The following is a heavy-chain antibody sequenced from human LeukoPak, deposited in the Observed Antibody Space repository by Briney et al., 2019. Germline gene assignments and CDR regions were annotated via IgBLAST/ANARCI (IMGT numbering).Heavy chain of an antibody. CDR2: IYTSGST. CDR1: GGSISSGSYY. Sequence: SETLSLTCSVSGGSISSGSYYWTWIRQPAGKGLEWIGRIYTSGSTNFNPSLKSRVSISLDTSQNQFSLKLSSVTAADTAVYYCAREGAARNFDYWGQGILDTVSS. D-gene: IGHD6-6*01. V-gene: IGHV4-61*02. J-gene: IGHJ4*02. CDR3: AREGAARNFDY.